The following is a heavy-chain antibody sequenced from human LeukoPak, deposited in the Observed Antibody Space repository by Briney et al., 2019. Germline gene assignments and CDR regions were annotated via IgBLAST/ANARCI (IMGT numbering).Heavy chain of an antibody. CDR2: ILYDGSKK. D-gene: IGHD6-19*01. CDR1: GFTFSSYG. J-gene: IGHJ4*02. V-gene: IGHV3-30*03. Sequence: PGGSLRLSCAASGFTFSSYGMHWVRQAPGKGLEWVAVILYDGSKKYYADSVKGRFTISRDNSKNTLYLQMNSLRAEDTAVYYCARGGTVSSGPSFDYWGQGTLVTVSS. CDR3: ARGGTVSSGPSFDY.